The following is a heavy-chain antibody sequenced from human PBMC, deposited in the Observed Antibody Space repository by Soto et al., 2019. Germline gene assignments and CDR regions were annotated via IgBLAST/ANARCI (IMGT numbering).Heavy chain of an antibody. CDR3: ARDSGVNSENYYGLDV. CDR2: IDRSGST. J-gene: IGHJ6*02. D-gene: IGHD1-1*01. V-gene: IGHV4-31*03. CDR1: GVSVSSGDYY. Sequence: QVQLQESGPGLVKPSQTLSLSCNVYGVSVSSGDYYWSWIRQHAGGGLEWIGYIDRSGSTYYKPSLRGRIIMSVYTSTNQLYLRLLYVTAAYTAMYYCARDSGVNSENYYGLDVGGHGTTVTVSS.